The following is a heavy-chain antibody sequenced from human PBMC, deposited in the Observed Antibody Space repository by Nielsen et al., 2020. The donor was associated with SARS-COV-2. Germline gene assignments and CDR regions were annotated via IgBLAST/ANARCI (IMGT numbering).Heavy chain of an antibody. CDR2: ISYDGSNK. CDR1: GFTFSSYG. J-gene: IGHJ6*02. CDR3: AKGILFGVVPFYGMDV. Sequence: GGSLRLSCAASGFTFSSYGMHWVRQAPGKGLEWVAVISYDGSNKYYADSVKGRFTISRDNSKNTLYLQMNSLRAEDTAVYYCAKGILFGVVPFYGMDVWGQGNPGHRLL. V-gene: IGHV3-30*18. D-gene: IGHD3-3*01.